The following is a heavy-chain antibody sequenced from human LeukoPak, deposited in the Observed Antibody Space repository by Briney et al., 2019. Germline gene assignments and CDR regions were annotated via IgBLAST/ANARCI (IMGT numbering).Heavy chain of an antibody. J-gene: IGHJ4*02. CDR1: GFTFSSYW. Sequence: PGGSLRLSCAASGFTFSSYWMSWVRQAPGKGLEWVANIKQDGSEKYYVDSVKGRFTISRDNAKNSLYLPMNSLRAEDTAMYYCARYCSSTSCYVDTFDYWGQGTLVTVSS. CDR3: ARYCSSTSCYVDTFDY. V-gene: IGHV3-7*01. D-gene: IGHD2-2*01. CDR2: IKQDGSEK.